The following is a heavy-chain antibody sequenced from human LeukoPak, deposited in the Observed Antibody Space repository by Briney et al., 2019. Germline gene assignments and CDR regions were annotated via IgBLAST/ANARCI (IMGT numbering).Heavy chain of an antibody. J-gene: IGHJ2*01. CDR1: GFTFSSYA. Sequence: GGSLRLSCAASGFTFSSYAMHWVRQAPGKGLDWVSAISGGGEDTYYPNSVKGRFTISRDNSKNTLYLQMNSLGAEDTAIYYCAKPRAMTTGVGRYFDLWGRGTLVTVSS. D-gene: IGHD1-1*01. CDR3: AKPRAMTTGVGRYFDL. V-gene: IGHV3-23*01. CDR2: ISGGGEDT.